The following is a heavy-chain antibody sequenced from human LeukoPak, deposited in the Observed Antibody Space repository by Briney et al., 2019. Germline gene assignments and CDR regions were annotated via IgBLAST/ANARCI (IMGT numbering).Heavy chain of an antibody. CDR2: INPSGGST. J-gene: IGHJ6*02. D-gene: IGHD3-10*01. CDR1: GYTFTSYY. Sequence: GASAKVSCKASGYTFTSYYMHWVRQAPGQGLEWMGIINPSGGSTSYAQKFQGRVTMTRDTSTSTVYMELSSLRSEDTAVYYCAREAFDYYGSPYGMDVWGQGTTVTVSS. V-gene: IGHV1-46*01. CDR3: AREAFDYYGSPYGMDV.